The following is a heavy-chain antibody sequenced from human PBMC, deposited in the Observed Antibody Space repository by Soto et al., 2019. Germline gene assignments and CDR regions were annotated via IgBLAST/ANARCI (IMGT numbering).Heavy chain of an antibody. CDR2: IYYSGST. CDR1: GGSISSYY. J-gene: IGHJ4*02. CDR3: ASFTVTTRSIDY. D-gene: IGHD4-17*01. Sequence: SETLSLTCTVSGGSISSYYWSWIRQPPGKGLEWIGYIYYSGSTNYNPSLKSRVTISVDTSKNQFSLKLSSVTAADTAVYCCASFTVTTRSIDYWGQGTLVTVSS. V-gene: IGHV4-59*01.